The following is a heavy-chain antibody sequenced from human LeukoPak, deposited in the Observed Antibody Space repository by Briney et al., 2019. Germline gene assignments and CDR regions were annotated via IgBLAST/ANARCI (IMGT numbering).Heavy chain of an antibody. D-gene: IGHD3-10*01. CDR2: IKSKTDGGTT. CDR3: TTRGGFGGKLY. Sequence: GGSLRLSCAASGFTFSNAWMSWVRQAPGKGPEWVGRIKSKTDGGTTDYAAPEQDRFTISRDDSKNTLYLQINSLKTEDTAVYYCTTRGGFGGKLYWGQGTLVTVSS. CDR1: GFTFSNAW. V-gene: IGHV3-15*01. J-gene: IGHJ4*02.